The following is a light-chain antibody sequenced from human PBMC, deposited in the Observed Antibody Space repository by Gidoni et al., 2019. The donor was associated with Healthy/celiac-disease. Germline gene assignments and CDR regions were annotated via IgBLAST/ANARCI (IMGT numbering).Light chain of an antibody. J-gene: IGLJ3*02. CDR2: STN. V-gene: IGLV8-61*01. CDR3: VLYMGSGISK. CDR1: SGSVSTSYY. Sequence: QTVVTQEPSFSVSHGGTVTLTCGLSSGSVSTSYYPSWYQQTPGQAPRTLIYSTNTRSSGVPDRFSGSILGNKAALTITGAQADDESDYYCVLYMGSGISKFGGGTKLTVL.